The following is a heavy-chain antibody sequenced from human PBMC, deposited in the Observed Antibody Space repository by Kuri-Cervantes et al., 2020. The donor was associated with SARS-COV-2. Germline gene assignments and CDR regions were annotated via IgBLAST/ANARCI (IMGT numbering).Heavy chain of an antibody. D-gene: IGHD6-13*01. CDR1: GFTFSSYA. J-gene: IGHJ4*02. CDR2: ISSNGGST. V-gene: IGHV3-64*04. Sequence: ETLSLTCSASGFTFSSYAMHWVRQAPGKGLEYVSAISSNGGSTYYADSVKGRFTISRDNSKNTLYLQMNSLRAEDTAVYYCARDSSITPRDFDYWGQGTLVTVSS. CDR3: ARDSSITPRDFDY.